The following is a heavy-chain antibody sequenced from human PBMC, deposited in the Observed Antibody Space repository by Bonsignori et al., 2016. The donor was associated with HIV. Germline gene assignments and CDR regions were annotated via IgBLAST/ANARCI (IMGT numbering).Heavy chain of an antibody. CDR1: GSSIRGPHS. CDR3: VKINSAKLLWVGVQESNWFDP. Sequence: VQLQESGPGLVKPSETLSLTCAVSGSSIRGPHSWAWIRQPPGKGLEWIGSLYDSESTNYTPSLRSRVTISVETSKNQFSLRLSSVTAADTAIYYCVKINSAKLLWVGVQESNWFDPVGPREPVVTVSS. J-gene: IGHJ5*02. CDR2: LYDSEST. D-gene: IGHD3-10*01. V-gene: IGHV4-38-2*01.